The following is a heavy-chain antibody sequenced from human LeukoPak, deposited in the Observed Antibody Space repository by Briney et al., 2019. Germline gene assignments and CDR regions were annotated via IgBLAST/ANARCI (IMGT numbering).Heavy chain of an antibody. Sequence: LGGSLRLSCAASGFTFSSYSMNWVRQAPGKGLEWVSSISSSSSYIYYADSVKGRFTISRDNAKNSLYLQMNSLRAEDTAVYYCARRRSGSRMGYDYWGQGTLVTVSS. CDR1: GFTFSSYS. CDR3: ARRRSGSRMGYDY. CDR2: ISSSSSYI. D-gene: IGHD1-26*01. J-gene: IGHJ4*02. V-gene: IGHV3-21*01.